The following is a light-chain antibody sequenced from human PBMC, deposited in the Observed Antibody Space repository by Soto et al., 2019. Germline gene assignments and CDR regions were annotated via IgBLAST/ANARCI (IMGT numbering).Light chain of an antibody. CDR1: QNININY. CDR2: GAS. CDR3: QQCGSPTT. V-gene: IGKV3-20*01. Sequence: LGTLSLTPWERANLSCRASQNININYLAWYQQKPGQAPRLLIYGASIRATGIPDRFSGSGSGTGFTLTISRLEPEDFAVYYCQQCGSPTTFGQGTRLEIK. J-gene: IGKJ5*01.